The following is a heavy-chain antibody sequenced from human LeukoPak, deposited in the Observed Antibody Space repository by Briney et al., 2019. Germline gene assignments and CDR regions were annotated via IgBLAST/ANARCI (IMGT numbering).Heavy chain of an antibody. D-gene: IGHD2-2*02. J-gene: IGHJ4*02. CDR1: GGSFSGYY. CDR2: INHSGST. V-gene: IGHV4-34*01. CDR3: ARLDCSSTSCYTADY. Sequence: SETLSLTCAVYGGSFSGYYWSWIRQPPGKGLESIGEINHSGSTNYNPSLKSRVTISVDTSKNQFSLKLSSVTAADTAVYYCARLDCSSTSCYTADYWGQGTLVTVSS.